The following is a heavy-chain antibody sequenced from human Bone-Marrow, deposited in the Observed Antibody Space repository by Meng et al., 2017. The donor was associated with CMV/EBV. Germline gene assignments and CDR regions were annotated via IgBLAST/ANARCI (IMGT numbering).Heavy chain of an antibody. J-gene: IGHJ4*02. D-gene: IGHD2-2*02. Sequence: GGSLRLSCAASGFTFSSYEMNWVRQAPGKGLEWVSYISSSGSTIYYADSVKGRFTISRDNAKNSLYLQMNSLRAEDTAVYYCARQMVVVVPAAIQALDYWGQGTLVTVSS. V-gene: IGHV3-48*03. CDR1: GFTFSSYE. CDR2: ISSSGSTI. CDR3: ARQMVVVVPAAIQALDY.